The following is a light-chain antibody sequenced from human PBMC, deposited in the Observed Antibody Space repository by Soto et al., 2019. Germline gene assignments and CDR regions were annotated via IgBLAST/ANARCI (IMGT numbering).Light chain of an antibody. J-gene: IGKJ5*01. CDR3: QQYGSSPPIT. CDR1: QSVSSSY. Sequence: EVALTQSPGALSLSPGERGTRSCRASQSVSSSYLAWYQQKPGQAPRLLIYGASSRATGIPDRFSGSGYGTDFTLTISRLEPEDFAVYYCQQYGSSPPITFGQGTRVEIK. CDR2: GAS. V-gene: IGKV3-20*01.